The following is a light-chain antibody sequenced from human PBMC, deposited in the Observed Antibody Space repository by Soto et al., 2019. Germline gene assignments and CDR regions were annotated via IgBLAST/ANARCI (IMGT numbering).Light chain of an antibody. Sequence: QSVLTQPPSVSGAPGQRVTISCTGTSSNNGAGYDVHWYQHLPGTAPKLLIYGNNDRPSGVPDRFSGSKSGTSASLAITGLQAEDEADYYCQSYDTSLSGSVFGRGTKLTVL. J-gene: IGLJ2*01. V-gene: IGLV1-40*01. CDR1: SSNNGAGYD. CDR3: QSYDTSLSGSV. CDR2: GNN.